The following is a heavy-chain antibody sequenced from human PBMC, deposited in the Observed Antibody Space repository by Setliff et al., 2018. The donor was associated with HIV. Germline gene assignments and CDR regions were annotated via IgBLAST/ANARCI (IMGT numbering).Heavy chain of an antibody. V-gene: IGHV4-39*01. CDR1: GGSISSRSYY. D-gene: IGHD3-3*01. Sequence: SETLSLTCSVSGGSISSRSYYRGWIRQPPGKGLEWIGTISYSGNTYYRPSLKSRVTISVDTSKNQFSLRLNSVTAADTAVYYCARQSGYTRGWDIFGVVAGSFDIWGLGTMVTVSS. CDR2: ISYSGNT. J-gene: IGHJ3*02. CDR3: ARQSGYTRGWDIFGVVAGSFDI.